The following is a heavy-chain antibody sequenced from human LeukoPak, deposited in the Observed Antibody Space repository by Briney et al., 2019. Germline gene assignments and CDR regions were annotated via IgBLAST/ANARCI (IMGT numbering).Heavy chain of an antibody. CDR3: ARDLVYCSGGSCPPHYYYYGMDV. D-gene: IGHD2-15*01. Sequence: PSETLSPTCTVSGGSISSYYWSWIRQPPGKGLEWIGYIYYSGSTNYNPSLKSRVTISVDTSKNQFSLKLSSVTAADTAVYYCARDLVYCSGGSCPPHYYYYGMDVWGQGTTVTVSS. J-gene: IGHJ6*02. V-gene: IGHV4-59*01. CDR1: GGSISSYY. CDR2: IYYSGST.